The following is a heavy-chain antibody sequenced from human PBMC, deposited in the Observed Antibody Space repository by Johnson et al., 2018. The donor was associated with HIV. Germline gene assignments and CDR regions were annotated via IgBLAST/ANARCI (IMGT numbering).Heavy chain of an antibody. D-gene: IGHD3-10*01. CDR3: ARELGDYYGSGRGVPAFDI. CDR2: SHWYGGST. J-gene: IGHJ3*02. V-gene: IGHV3-20*04. CDR1: GFTLDDYG. Sequence: VQLVESGGGVVRPGGSMRLSCVASGFTLDDYGMSWVRQAPGKGLEWVAGSHWYGGSTGYADAVKDRFTISRDNAKNSMYLKMNSMRAEDTAVYYCARELGDYYGSGRGVPAFDIWGQGTMVTVSS.